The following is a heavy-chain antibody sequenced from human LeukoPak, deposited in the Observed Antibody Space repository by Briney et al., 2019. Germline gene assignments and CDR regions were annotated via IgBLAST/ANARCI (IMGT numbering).Heavy chain of an antibody. CDR2: IGWDDDK. Sequence: QSGPALVKPTQTLTLTCTFSGFSLSTSGMCVSWIRQPPGKALEWLARIGWDDDKYYSTSLKTRLTISKDTSKNQVVLTMTNMDPVDTATYYCARIFHDTIFGVVIYDYWGQGTLVTVSS. J-gene: IGHJ4*02. V-gene: IGHV2-70*11. CDR1: GFSLSTSGMC. D-gene: IGHD3-3*01. CDR3: ARIFHDTIFGVVIYDY.